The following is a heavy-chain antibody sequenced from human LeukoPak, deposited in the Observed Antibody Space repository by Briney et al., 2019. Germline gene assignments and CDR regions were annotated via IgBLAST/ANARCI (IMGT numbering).Heavy chain of an antibody. V-gene: IGHV3-7*01. CDR3: ARSWSSGYWFPATASFDY. Sequence: GGSLRLSCAASGFIFSSHGMNWVRQAPGKGLEWVANIKQDGSEKYYVDSVKGRFTISRDNAKNSLYLQMNSLRAEDTAVYYCARSWSSGYWFPATASFDYWGQGTLVTVSS. CDR1: GFIFSSHG. D-gene: IGHD3-22*01. CDR2: IKQDGSEK. J-gene: IGHJ4*02.